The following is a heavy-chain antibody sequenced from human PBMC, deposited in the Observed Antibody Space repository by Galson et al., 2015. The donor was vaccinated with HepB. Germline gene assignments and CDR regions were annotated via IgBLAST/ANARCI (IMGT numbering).Heavy chain of an antibody. J-gene: IGHJ5*02. D-gene: IGHD3-10*01. V-gene: IGHV3-30-3*01. Sequence: SLRLSCAASGFTFSSYAMHWVRQAPGKGLEWVAVISYDGSNKYYTDSVKGRFTISRDNSKNTLYLQMNSLRAEDTAVYYCAREAVAEFNLLLWFGEPQLDPWGQGTLVTVSS. CDR2: ISYDGSNK. CDR1: GFTFSSYA. CDR3: AREAVAEFNLLLWFGEPQLDP.